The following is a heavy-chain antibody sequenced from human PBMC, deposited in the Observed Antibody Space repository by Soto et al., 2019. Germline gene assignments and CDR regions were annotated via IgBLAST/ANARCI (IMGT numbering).Heavy chain of an antibody. CDR3: VKDIGSSGFVFFDY. CDR1: GFTFDDYA. D-gene: IGHD6-19*01. J-gene: IGHJ4*02. CDR2: ISWNSGSI. Sequence: GGSLRLSCAASGFTFDDYAMHWVRQAPGKGLEWVSGISWNSGSIGYADSVKGRFTISRDNAKNSLYLQMNSLRAEDTALYYCVKDIGSSGFVFFDYWGQGTLVTVSS. V-gene: IGHV3-9*01.